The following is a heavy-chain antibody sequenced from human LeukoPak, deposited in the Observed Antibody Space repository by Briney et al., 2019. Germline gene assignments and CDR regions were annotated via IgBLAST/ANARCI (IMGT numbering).Heavy chain of an antibody. CDR3: ARSLLGSLFDY. Sequence: SETLSLTCSVACGTISTYFWSWIRQPPGKGLEWIGYIYYSVSTNYNPSLKSRVTISIDTSKNQFSLKLSSVTAADTAVYYCARSLLGSLFDYWGQGTLVTVSS. D-gene: IGHD2-8*02. V-gene: IGHV4-59*08. CDR2: IYYSVST. CDR1: CGTISTYF. J-gene: IGHJ4*02.